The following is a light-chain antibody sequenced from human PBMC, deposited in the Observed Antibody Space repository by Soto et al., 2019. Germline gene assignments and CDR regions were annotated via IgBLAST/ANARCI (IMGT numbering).Light chain of an antibody. CDR2: GNS. V-gene: IGLV1-40*01. CDR1: SSNIGAGYD. Sequence: QSVLTQPPSVSGAPGQRVTISCTGSSSNIGAGYDVHWYQQLPGTAPKLLIYGNSNRPSGVPDRFSGSKSGTSASLAITGLEAEDEDDYYCQSYDSSLSGSYVFGTGTKVTVL. J-gene: IGLJ1*01. CDR3: QSYDSSLSGSYV.